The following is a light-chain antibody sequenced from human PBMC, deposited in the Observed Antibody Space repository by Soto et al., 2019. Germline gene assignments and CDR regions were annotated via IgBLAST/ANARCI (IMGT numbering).Light chain of an antibody. J-gene: IGKJ2*01. CDR2: GAS. CDR1: QSVSSK. CDR3: QQYNNWPQT. V-gene: IGKV3-15*01. Sequence: EIVMTQSPVTLSVSPGERATLSCRASQSVSSKLAWYQQKPCQAPRLLIYGASTRATGIPARFSGSGSGTEFTLSISSLQSEDFAVYYCQQYNNWPQTFGQGTKLESK.